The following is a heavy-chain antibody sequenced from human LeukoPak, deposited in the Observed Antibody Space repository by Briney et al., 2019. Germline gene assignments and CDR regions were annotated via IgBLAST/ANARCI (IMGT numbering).Heavy chain of an antibody. D-gene: IGHD6-19*01. V-gene: IGHV3-48*03. CDR2: ISSGSTI. J-gene: IGHJ4*02. CDR1: GFTFSSYE. CDR3: ARESIAVAGAPFDY. Sequence: GGTLRLSCAASGFTFSSYEMNWLPQAPGKGLEGVSYISSGSTIYDADSVKGRFTISRDNAKNSLYLQMSSLRAEDTAVYYCARESIAVAGAPFDYWGQGTLVTVSS.